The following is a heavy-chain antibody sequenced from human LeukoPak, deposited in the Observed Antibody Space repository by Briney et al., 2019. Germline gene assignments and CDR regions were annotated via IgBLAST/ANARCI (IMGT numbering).Heavy chain of an antibody. V-gene: IGHV3-74*01. D-gene: IGHD2-15*01. CDR2: IKTDGSIT. CDR1: GFSFSVFW. J-gene: IGHJ4*02. Sequence: GGSLRLSCAASGFSFSVFWMHWVRQAPGKGPVWVSRIKTDGSITNYADSVKGRFTISRDNSKNTLYLQMNSLRGEDTAVYYCAKDRTDRGYWGRGTLVTVSS. CDR3: AKDRTDRGY.